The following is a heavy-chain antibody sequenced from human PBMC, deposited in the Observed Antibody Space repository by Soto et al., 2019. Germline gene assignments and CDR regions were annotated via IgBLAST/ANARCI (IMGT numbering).Heavy chain of an antibody. CDR1: GYSFTSYW. CDR2: IDPSDSYT. CDR3: ARLGGSTSWRERGMDV. D-gene: IGHD2-2*01. J-gene: IGHJ6*02. Sequence: GESLKISCKGSGYSFTSYWISWVRQMPGKGLEWMGRIDPSDSYTNYSPSFQGHVTISADKSISTAYLQWSSLKASDTAMYYCARLGGSTSWRERGMDVWGQGTTVTVSS. V-gene: IGHV5-10-1*01.